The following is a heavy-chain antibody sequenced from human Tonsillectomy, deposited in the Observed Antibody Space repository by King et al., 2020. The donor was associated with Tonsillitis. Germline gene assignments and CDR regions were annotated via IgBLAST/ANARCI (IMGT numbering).Heavy chain of an antibody. J-gene: IGHJ4*02. Sequence: VQLVESGGGVVQPGRSLRLSCAASGFTFSSYAMHWVRQAPGKGLEWVAVISYVGSNQYYADSVKGRFTISRDNSKNTLYLQMNSLRAEDTAVYYCARGHVRCLEWVWGPNDYWGQGTLVTVSS. CDR2: ISYVGSNQ. CDR3: ARGHVRCLEWVWGPNDY. CDR1: GFTFSSYA. V-gene: IGHV3-30-3*01. D-gene: IGHD3-3*01.